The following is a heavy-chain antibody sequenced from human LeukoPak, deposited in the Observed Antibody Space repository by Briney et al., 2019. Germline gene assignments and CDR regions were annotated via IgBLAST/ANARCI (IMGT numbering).Heavy chain of an antibody. Sequence: PSETLSLTCAVYGGSFSGYYWSWIRQPPGKGLEWMGEINHSGSTNYNPSLKSRVTISVDTSKNQFSLKLSSVTAADTAVYYCALFYGSGDPYYYGMDVWGQGTTVTVSS. CDR3: ALFYGSGDPYYYGMDV. CDR1: GGSFSGYY. J-gene: IGHJ6*02. D-gene: IGHD3-10*01. V-gene: IGHV4-34*01. CDR2: INHSGST.